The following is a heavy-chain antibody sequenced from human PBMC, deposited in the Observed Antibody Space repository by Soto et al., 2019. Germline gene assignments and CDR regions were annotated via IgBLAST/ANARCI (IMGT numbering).Heavy chain of an antibody. J-gene: IGHJ4*02. V-gene: IGHV3-33*01. CDR1: GFTFSSYG. CDR3: ARASSGSLVNLDY. Sequence: PGGALRLSCGGSGFTFSSYGMHWVRQAPGKGLEWVAVIWYDGSNKYYADSVKGRFTISRDNSKNTLYLQMNSLRAEDTAVYYCARASSGSLVNLDYWGQGTLVTVSS. D-gene: IGHD1-26*01. CDR2: IWYDGSNK.